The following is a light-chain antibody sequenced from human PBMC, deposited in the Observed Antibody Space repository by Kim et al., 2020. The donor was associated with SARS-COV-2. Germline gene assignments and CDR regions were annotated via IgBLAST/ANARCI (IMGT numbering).Light chain of an antibody. V-gene: IGKV4-1*01. Sequence: DIVMTQSPDSLPVSLGERATINCKSSQSVLFSSNNQNCLAWYQQKPGQPPKLLIYWASTRESGVPDRFSGSGSGTDFTLTISSLQAEDVAVYYCQQYYTTPHTFGGGTKVYIK. CDR3: QQYYTTPHT. J-gene: IGKJ4*01. CDR2: WAS. CDR1: QSVLFSSNNQNC.